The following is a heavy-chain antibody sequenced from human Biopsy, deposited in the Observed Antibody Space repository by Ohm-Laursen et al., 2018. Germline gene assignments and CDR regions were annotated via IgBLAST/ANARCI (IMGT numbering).Heavy chain of an antibody. J-gene: IGHJ4*02. V-gene: IGHV4-31*03. CDR3: ARLGSGDYFPTFFDF. D-gene: IGHD5-12*01. CDR2: IFCSANT. CDR1: GVSINGGRYY. Sequence: SQTLSLTCTVSGVSINGGRYYWNWIRHHPGKGLEWIGNIFCSANTYYNPSLKSRVTISVDTSKNQFSLKLSSVTAADTAVYYCARLGSGDYFPTFFDFWGQGALVTVSS.